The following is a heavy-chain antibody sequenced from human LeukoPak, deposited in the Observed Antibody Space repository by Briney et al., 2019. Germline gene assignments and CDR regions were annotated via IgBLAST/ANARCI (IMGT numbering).Heavy chain of an antibody. Sequence: SVKVSCKASGGTFSSYAISWVRQAPGQGIEWMGGIIPIFGTANYAQKFQGRVTITTDESTSTAYMELSSLRSEDTAVYYCARGSAARRLAAFDYWGQGTLVTVSS. V-gene: IGHV1-69*05. CDR3: ARGSAARRLAAFDY. J-gene: IGHJ4*02. CDR2: IIPIFGTA. D-gene: IGHD6-6*01. CDR1: GGTFSSYA.